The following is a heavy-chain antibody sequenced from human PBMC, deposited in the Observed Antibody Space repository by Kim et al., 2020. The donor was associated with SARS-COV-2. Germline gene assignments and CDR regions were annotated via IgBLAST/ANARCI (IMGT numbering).Heavy chain of an antibody. Sequence: GEYLKISCKGSGYSFTSYWIGWVRQMPGKGLEWMGMINLGDSDTRYSPSFQGQVTISADKSISNAYLQWSSLKALDTAMYYCARRGRDGYNFDYWGQGTLVTVSS. V-gene: IGHV5-51*01. CDR2: INLGDSDT. D-gene: IGHD5-12*01. CDR3: ARRGRDGYNFDY. J-gene: IGHJ4*02. CDR1: GYSFTSYW.